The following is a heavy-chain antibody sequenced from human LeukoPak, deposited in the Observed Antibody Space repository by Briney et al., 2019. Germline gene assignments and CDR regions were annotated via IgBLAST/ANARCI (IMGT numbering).Heavy chain of an antibody. CDR3: ARLGDSSGYYDY. J-gene: IGHJ4*02. V-gene: IGHV3-7*04. D-gene: IGHD3-22*01. CDR2: IKQDGSEK. CDR1: GFTVSNYW. Sequence: GGSLRLSCAASGFTVSNYWMIWVRQAPGKGLEWVANIKQDGSEKYYVDSVKGRFTISRDNAKDSLYLQMNSLRAEDTAVYYCARLGDSSGYYDYWGQGTLVTVSS.